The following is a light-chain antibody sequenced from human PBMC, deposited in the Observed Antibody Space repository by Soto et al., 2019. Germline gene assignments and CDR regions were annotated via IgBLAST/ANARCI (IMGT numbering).Light chain of an antibody. CDR2: GNS. J-gene: IGLJ1*01. CDR1: SSNIGAGYD. Sequence: QSALTQPPSVSGAPGQRVTISCTGSSSNIGAGYDVHWYQQFPGTAPRLLIFGNSDRPSGVPDRFSGSKSGTSASLAITGLQAEDEADYFCQSYDSSLSTYVFGTGTKVT. V-gene: IGLV1-40*01. CDR3: QSYDSSLSTYV.